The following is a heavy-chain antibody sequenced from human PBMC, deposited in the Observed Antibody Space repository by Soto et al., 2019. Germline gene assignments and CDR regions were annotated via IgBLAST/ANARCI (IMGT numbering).Heavy chain of an antibody. CDR1: GGSIRVQSYY. CDR3: KTRYSWNDYYFDP. D-gene: IGHD1-20*01. V-gene: IGHV4-39*01. J-gene: IGHJ5*02. CDR2: SYYSGTS. Sequence: PSETLSLTCTVSGGSIRVQSYYWTWIRQTPGKGLEWVGSSYYSGTSYFNPALKGRVTISVDTSTNQFSLRLTSVTAADTAVYYCKTRYSWNDYYFDPWGQGTLVTVSS.